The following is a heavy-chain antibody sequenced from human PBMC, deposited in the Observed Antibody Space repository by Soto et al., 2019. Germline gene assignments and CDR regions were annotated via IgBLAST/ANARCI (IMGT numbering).Heavy chain of an antibody. CDR2: IYPGNSDT. V-gene: IGHV5-51*01. CDR1: GYSFSNYW. CDR3: ARRQVSSSSSPFGGRTYYYAMDV. D-gene: IGHD6-6*01. Sequence: PGESLKISCKGSGYSFSNYWIGWVRQMPGKGLEWMGIIYPGNSDTTYSPSFQGQVTISADKSISTAYLRWNSLKASDTAMYHCARRQVSSSSSPFGGRTYYYAMDVWGQGTTVTVSS. J-gene: IGHJ6*02.